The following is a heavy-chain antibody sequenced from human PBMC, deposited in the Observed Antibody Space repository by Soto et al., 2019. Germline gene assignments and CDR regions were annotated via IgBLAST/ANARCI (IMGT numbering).Heavy chain of an antibody. Sequence: GGSLRLSCAASGFTFSSYGMHWVRQAPGKGLEWVAVIWYDGSNKYYADSVKGRFTISRDNSKNTLYLQMNSLRAEDTAVYYCASGLGYCSGGSCSDAFDIWGQGTMVTVS. J-gene: IGHJ3*02. CDR3: ASGLGYCSGGSCSDAFDI. CDR1: GFTFSSYG. CDR2: IWYDGSNK. D-gene: IGHD2-15*01. V-gene: IGHV3-33*01.